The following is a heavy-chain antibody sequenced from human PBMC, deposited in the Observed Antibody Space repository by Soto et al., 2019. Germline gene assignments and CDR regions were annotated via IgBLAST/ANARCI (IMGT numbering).Heavy chain of an antibody. Sequence: SETLSLTCTVSGGSISSYYWSWIRQPPGKGLEWIGYIYYSGSTNYNPSLKSRVTISVDTSKNQFSLKLSSVTAADTAVYYCARFTYYDILTGYYDQMYNWFDPWGQGTLVTVSS. CDR1: GGSISSYY. CDR3: ARFTYYDILTGYYDQMYNWFDP. V-gene: IGHV4-59*01. CDR2: IYYSGST. J-gene: IGHJ5*02. D-gene: IGHD3-9*01.